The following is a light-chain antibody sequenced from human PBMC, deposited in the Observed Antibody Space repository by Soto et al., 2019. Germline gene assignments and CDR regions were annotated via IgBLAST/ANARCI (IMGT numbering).Light chain of an antibody. Sequence: QSALTQPRSVSGSPGQSVTISCTGTRNDVGAYKYVSWYQQHPGTAPKLMIYDVSKRPSGVPDRFSGSKSGNAASLTISGLQAEDEADYYCSSYAGSNTFHVVFGGGTKLTVL. CDR1: RNDVGAYKY. J-gene: IGLJ2*01. CDR3: SSYAGSNTFHVV. CDR2: DVS. V-gene: IGLV2-11*01.